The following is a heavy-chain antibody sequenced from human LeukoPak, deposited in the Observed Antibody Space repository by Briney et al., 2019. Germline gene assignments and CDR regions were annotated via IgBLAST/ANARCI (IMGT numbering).Heavy chain of an antibody. CDR3: ARGLYGDYVGVNNWFDP. CDR1: GFTFSDYY. J-gene: IGHJ5*02. Sequence: GGSLRLSCAASGFTFSDYYMSWIRQAPGKGLEWVSYISSGDTTYYADSVKGRFTISRDNAKNSVFLQMNSLRAEDTAVYYCARGLYGDYVGVNNWFDPWGQGTLITVSS. D-gene: IGHD4-17*01. CDR2: ISSGDTT. V-gene: IGHV3-11*04.